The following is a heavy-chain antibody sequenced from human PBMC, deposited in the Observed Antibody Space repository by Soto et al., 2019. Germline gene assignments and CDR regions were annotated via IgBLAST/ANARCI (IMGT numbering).Heavy chain of an antibody. V-gene: IGHV1-69*08. D-gene: IGHD2-21*01. CDR3: ARECGRTHYYYYYGMDV. CDR1: EGTFSSYT. Sequence: QVQLVQSGAEVKKPGSSVKVSCKASEGTFSSYTISWVRQAPGQGLEWMGRIIPILGIANYAQKIQGRVTSTADKFTSTAYVELSSLRSEDTAVYYCARECGRTHYYYYYGMDVWGQGTTVTISS. CDR2: IIPILGIA. J-gene: IGHJ6*02.